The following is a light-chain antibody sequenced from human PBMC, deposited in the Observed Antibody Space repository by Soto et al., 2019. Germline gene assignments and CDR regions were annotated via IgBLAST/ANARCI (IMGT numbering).Light chain of an antibody. CDR2: DVT. CDR3: ASYGGRDDMI. V-gene: IGLV2-14*03. J-gene: IGLJ2*01. CDR1: SSDVGGFNF. Sequence: QSVLTQPASVSGSSGQSITISCTGSSSDVGGFNFVSWYQKHPGKAPKFLIYDVTNRPSGVSDRFSGSRSGNTASLTISGLQAEDEADYYCASYGGRDDMIFGGGTKLTVL.